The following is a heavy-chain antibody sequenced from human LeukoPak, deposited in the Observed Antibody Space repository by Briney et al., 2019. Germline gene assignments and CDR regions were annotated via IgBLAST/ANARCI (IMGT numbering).Heavy chain of an antibody. Sequence: PSETLSLTCTVSSGSISSSNYYWGWIRQPPGKGLEWIGSIYSSGSTYDNPSLKSRATISVDTSKNQFSLKLSSVTAADTAVYYCARVPPMVRGVAFDYWGQGTLVTVSS. V-gene: IGHV4-39*07. D-gene: IGHD3-10*01. CDR3: ARVPPMVRGVAFDY. CDR2: IYSSGST. CDR1: SGSISSSNYY. J-gene: IGHJ4*02.